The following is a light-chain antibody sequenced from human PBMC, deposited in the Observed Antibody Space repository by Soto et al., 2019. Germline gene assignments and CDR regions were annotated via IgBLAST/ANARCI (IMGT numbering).Light chain of an antibody. CDR1: QSVSSN. Sequence: EIVITQSPATLSVSPGERATLSCRASQSVSSNLAWYQQKPGQAPRLLIFGASTRATGIPVRFSGGGSGTEFTLTISSLQSEDFAVYYCQQYNNWPPLTLGGGTKVDIK. CDR3: QQYNNWPPLT. V-gene: IGKV3-15*01. CDR2: GAS. J-gene: IGKJ4*01.